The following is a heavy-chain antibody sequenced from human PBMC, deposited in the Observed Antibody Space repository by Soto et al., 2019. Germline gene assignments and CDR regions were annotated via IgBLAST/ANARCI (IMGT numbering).Heavy chain of an antibody. Sequence: EVQLVESGGGLVQPGGSLRLSCAASGFTFSSYAMHWFRQAPGKGLEYVSAISSNGGSTYYANSVKGRFTISRDNAKNTLYLHMGSLRAEDMAVYDCERFSLSTVFDYWGQGTLVTVSS. D-gene: IGHD4-17*01. V-gene: IGHV3-64*01. CDR2: ISSNGGST. CDR3: ERFSLSTVFDY. J-gene: IGHJ4*02. CDR1: GFTFSSYA.